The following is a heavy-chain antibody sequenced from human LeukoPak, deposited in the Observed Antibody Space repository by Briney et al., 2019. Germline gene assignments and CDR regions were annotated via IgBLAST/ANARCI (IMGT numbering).Heavy chain of an antibody. Sequence: GGSLRLSCAASGFTVSSNYMSWVRQAPGKGLEWVSVISASGGSTYYADSMKGRFTISRDNSKNTLYLQMNSLRVEDTAVYYCAKRDSSDYYPYYFDHWGQGTLVTVSS. CDR2: ISASGGST. J-gene: IGHJ4*02. D-gene: IGHD3-22*01. V-gene: IGHV3-23*01. CDR3: AKRDSSDYYPYYFDH. CDR1: GFTVSSNY.